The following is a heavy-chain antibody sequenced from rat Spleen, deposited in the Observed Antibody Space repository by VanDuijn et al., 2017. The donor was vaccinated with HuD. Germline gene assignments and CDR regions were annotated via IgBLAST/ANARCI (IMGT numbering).Heavy chain of an antibody. Sequence: QVQLQQSGAEVAKPGSSVKISCKASGYTFTSYYIGWIKQTTGQGLEYIGYINPGTGYTQSNEKFKGKATLTVDKSSNTAVMQLSSLTPDDSAVYSCARDQTGYLFFDFWGPGTMVTVSS. D-gene: IGHD5-1*01. J-gene: IGHJ1*01. CDR1: GYTFTSYY. CDR3: ARDQTGYLFFDF. CDR2: INPGTGYT. V-gene: IGHV1-43*01.